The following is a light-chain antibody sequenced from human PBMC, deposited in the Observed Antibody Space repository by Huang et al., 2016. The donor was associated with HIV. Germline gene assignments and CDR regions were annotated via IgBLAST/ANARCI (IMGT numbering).Light chain of an antibody. J-gene: IGKJ4*01. CDR1: QNVRNN. V-gene: IGKV3-15*01. CDR2: EAS. CDR3: QQFNNWPPA. Sequence: ETLMTQFPATLSVSPGERATLSCRASQNVRNNLAWYQQKPGQAPRLLFYEASSRATGVPGRFSASGSGTDFTLTISSLQSEDFAVYYCQQFNNWPPAFGGGTTVEIK.